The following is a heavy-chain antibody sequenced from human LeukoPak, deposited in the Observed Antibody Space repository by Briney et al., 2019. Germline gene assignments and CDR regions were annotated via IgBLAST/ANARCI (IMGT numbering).Heavy chain of an antibody. CDR2: IIPIFGTA. CDR3: ANRRRASRGYGMDV. Sequence: SVKVSCKASGGTFSSYDISWVRQAPGQRLEWMGGIIPIFGTANYAQKFQGRVTITADESTSTAYMELSSLRSEDTAVYYCANRRRASRGYGMDVWGQGITVTVSS. CDR1: GGTFSSYD. J-gene: IGHJ6*02. V-gene: IGHV1-69*13. D-gene: IGHD1-1*01.